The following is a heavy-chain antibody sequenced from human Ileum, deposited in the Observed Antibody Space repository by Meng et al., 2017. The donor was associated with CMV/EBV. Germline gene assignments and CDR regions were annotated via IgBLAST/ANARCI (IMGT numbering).Heavy chain of an antibody. Sequence: ASVKVSCKASGYTFTGYYMHWVRQAPGQGLEWMGWINPNSGGTNYAQKFQGRVTMTRDTSSSTAYMELSRLRSDDTAMYYCARLSSPRDWFDPWGQGTPVTVSS. J-gene: IGHJ5*02. V-gene: IGHV1-2*02. CDR3: ARLSSPRDWFDP. CDR1: GYTFTGYY. CDR2: INPNSGGT. D-gene: IGHD3-10*01.